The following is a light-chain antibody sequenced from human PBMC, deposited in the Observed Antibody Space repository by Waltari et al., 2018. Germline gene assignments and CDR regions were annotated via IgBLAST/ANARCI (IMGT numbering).Light chain of an antibody. V-gene: IGKV3-11*01. CDR2: DAS. Sequence: EVVLTQSPATLSLSPGERATLSCRASQRVTSSLAWYQQKPGQAPRLLIDDASNRATGIPARFRGSGSGTDFTLSISSLEPEDSAVYYCQQRSNLPLTFGGGTKVEIK. CDR3: QQRSNLPLT. J-gene: IGKJ4*01. CDR1: QRVTSS.